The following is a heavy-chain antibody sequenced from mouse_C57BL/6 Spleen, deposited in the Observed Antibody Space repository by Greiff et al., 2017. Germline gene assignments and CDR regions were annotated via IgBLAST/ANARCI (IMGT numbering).Heavy chain of an antibody. V-gene: IGHV1-64*01. Sequence: QVQLQQPGAELVKPGASVKLSCKASGYTFTSYWMHWVKQWPGQGLEWIGMIHPSSGCSNYNEKFQSQATLTVDQSSSTAYMQLSSLTSEDSAVYYCARGGNWDVAYWYFDVWGTGTPVTGSS. CDR3: ARGGNWDVAYWYFDV. D-gene: IGHD4-1*01. CDR2: IHPSSGCS. J-gene: IGHJ1*03. CDR1: GYTFTSYW.